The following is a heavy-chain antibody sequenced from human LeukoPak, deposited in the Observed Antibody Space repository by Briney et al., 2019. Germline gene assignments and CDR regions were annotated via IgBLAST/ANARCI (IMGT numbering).Heavy chain of an antibody. CDR1: GGSISSSSYY. CDR2: IYYSGST. J-gene: IGHJ5*02. D-gene: IGHD1-1*01. V-gene: IGHV4-39*02. Sequence: TSSETLSLTCTVSGGSISSSSYYWGWIRQPPGKGLEWIGSIYYSGSTYYNPSLKSRVTISVDTSKNQFSLKLSSVTAADTAVYYCAREQLERRSNWFDPWGQGTLVTVSS. CDR3: AREQLERRSNWFDP.